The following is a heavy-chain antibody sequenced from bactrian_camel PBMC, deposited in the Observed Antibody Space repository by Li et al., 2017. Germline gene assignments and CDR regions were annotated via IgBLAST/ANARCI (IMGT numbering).Heavy chain of an antibody. CDR1: GFRFGGHD. CDR2: INTDTGGK. J-gene: IGHJ4*01. Sequence: VQLVESGGGLVQPGDSLTLTCVVSGFRFGGHDMSWVRQAPGKGLEWVSTINTDTGGKFYADSVKGRFTISGDNAKNTVVLQMDSLKTEDTAVYYCARGPENLWEYGYWGQGTQVTVS. V-gene: IGHV3S40*01. CDR3: ARGPENLWEYGY.